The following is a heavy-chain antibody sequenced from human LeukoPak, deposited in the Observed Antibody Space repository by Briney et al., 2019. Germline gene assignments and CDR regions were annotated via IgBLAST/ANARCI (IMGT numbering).Heavy chain of an antibody. V-gene: IGHV4-39*07. CDR2: IFYGGST. D-gene: IGHD3-10*01. CDR3: AKSNGYGLVDI. J-gene: IGHJ3*02. Sequence: SETLSLTCTVSDDSITIYYWGWIRQPPGKGLEWIGNIFYGGSTYYSPSLRSRVTISLDTSRNQFSLKLNSVTAADTAVYYCAKSNGYGLVDIWGQGTMVTVSS. CDR1: DDSITIYY.